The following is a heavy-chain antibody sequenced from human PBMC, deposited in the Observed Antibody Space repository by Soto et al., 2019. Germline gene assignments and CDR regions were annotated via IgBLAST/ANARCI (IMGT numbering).Heavy chain of an antibody. J-gene: IGHJ4*02. D-gene: IGHD4-17*01. CDR3: ATHRLSRTHDYGDHTRSVFDY. CDR2: ISGSGGST. V-gene: IGHV3-23*01. CDR1: GVPFSSYA. Sequence: PGGSLRLCCAASGVPFSSYAMSWVRQAPGKGLEWVSAISGSGGSTYYADSVKGRFTISRDNSKNTLYLQMNSLRAEDTAVYYCATHRLSRTHDYGDHTRSVFDYWGQGTLVTVSS.